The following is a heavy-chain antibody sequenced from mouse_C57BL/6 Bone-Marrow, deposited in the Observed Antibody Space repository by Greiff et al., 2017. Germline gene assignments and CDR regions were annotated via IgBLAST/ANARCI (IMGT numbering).Heavy chain of an antibody. D-gene: IGHD4-1*01. CDR3: APLGRYFDV. Sequence: QVQLQQSGAELVKPGASVKLSCKASGYTFTSYWMHWVKQRPGQGLEWIGMIHPNSGSTNYNEKFKSKATLTVDKSSSTAYMQLSSRTSEDSAVYYCAPLGRYFDVWGTGTTVTVSS. V-gene: IGHV1-64*01. J-gene: IGHJ1*03. CDR2: IHPNSGST. CDR1: GYTFTSYW.